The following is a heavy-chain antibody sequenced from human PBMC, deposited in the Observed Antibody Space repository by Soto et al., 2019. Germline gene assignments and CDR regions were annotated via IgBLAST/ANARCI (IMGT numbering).Heavy chain of an antibody. CDR1: GYTFTSYG. D-gene: IGHD6-13*01. Sequence: ASVKVSCKASGYTFTSYGISWVRQAPGQGLEWMGWISAYNGNTNYAQKLQGRVTMTTDTSTSTAYMELRSLRSDDTAVYYCARDPGKSRAAAGMGWFDPWGQGTLVTVSS. CDR2: ISAYNGNT. CDR3: ARDPGKSRAAAGMGWFDP. V-gene: IGHV1-18*01. J-gene: IGHJ5*02.